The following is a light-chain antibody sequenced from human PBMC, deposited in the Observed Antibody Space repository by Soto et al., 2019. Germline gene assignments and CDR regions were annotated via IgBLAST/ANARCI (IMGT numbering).Light chain of an antibody. V-gene: IGKV1-5*03. CDR1: QTISSW. CDR2: KAS. CDR3: QQYNSFIWT. Sequence: DIQMTQSPSTLSGSVGDRVTITCRASQTISSWLAWYQQKGGQAPKLLISKASILDSGVPSRFSGSGSGTEFNLTISSLQPEDFATYYCQQYNSFIWTFGQGTKVDNK. J-gene: IGKJ1*01.